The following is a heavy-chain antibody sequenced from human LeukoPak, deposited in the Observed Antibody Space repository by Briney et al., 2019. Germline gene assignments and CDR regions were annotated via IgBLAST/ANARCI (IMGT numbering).Heavy chain of an antibody. Sequence: GGSLRLSCAASGFTFSSYSMNWVRQAPGKGLEWVSSISSSSSYIYYADSVKGRFTISRDNAKNSLYLQMNSLRAEDTAVYYCARGQWIPYYMDVWGKGPTVTVSS. CDR3: ARGQWIPYYMDV. D-gene: IGHD5-18*01. CDR2: ISSSSSYI. V-gene: IGHV3-21*01. CDR1: GFTFSSYS. J-gene: IGHJ6*03.